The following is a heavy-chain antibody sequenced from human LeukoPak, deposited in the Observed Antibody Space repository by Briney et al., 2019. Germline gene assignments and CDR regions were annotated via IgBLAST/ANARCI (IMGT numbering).Heavy chain of an antibody. V-gene: IGHV1-2*02. CDR3: ARGDTATFDY. J-gene: IGHJ4*02. Sequence: ASVKVSCKASGYTFIGYYLHWVRQAPGQGLEWIGWINPKSGDPNHAQKFQDRVTMTGDTSISTAYMELSSLRSNDTAVYYCARGDTATFDYWGQGTLVTVSS. D-gene: IGHD5-18*01. CDR2: INPKSGDP. CDR1: GYTFIGYY.